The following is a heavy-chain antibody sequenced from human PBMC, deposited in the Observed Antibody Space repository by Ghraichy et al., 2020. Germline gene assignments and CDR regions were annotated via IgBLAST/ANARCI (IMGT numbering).Heavy chain of an antibody. CDR3: ARDPPYSSSPEV. Sequence: SETLSLTCTVSGGSISSGDYYWSWIRQPPGKGLEWIGYIYYSGSTYYNPSLKSRVTISVDTSKNQFSLKLSSVTAADTAVYYCARDPPYSSSPEVWGQGTLVTVSS. J-gene: IGHJ4*02. CDR1: GGSISSGDYY. V-gene: IGHV4-30-4*01. D-gene: IGHD6-6*01. CDR2: IYYSGST.